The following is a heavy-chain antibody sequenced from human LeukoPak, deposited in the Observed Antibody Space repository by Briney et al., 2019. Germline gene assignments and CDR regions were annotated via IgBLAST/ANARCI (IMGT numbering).Heavy chain of an antibody. CDR3: VKSGGYYYMDA. CDR1: GFTYHDSA. D-gene: IGHD3-16*01. CDR2: ISWNSDNI. V-gene: IGHV3-9*01. Sequence: GGSLRLSCAASGFTYHDSAMHWVRQAPGKGLEWVAAISWNSDNIDYADSVKGRFTIYRDNDMNSLYLEMASLRVEDSALYYCVKSGGYYYMDAWGKGTPVTVSS. J-gene: IGHJ6*03.